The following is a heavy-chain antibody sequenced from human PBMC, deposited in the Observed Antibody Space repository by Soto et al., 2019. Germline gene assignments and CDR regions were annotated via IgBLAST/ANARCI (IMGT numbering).Heavy chain of an antibody. CDR2: ISYDGSNK. V-gene: IGHV3-30*14. J-gene: IGHJ6*02. Sequence: GGSLRLSCAASGLTFDSFAMHWVRQPPGKGLEWVAVISYDGSNKYYADSVKDRFTISRDNSNNMLYLQVNSLRTEDTAVYYCVKSSRRDITASRGMDVWGQGTTVTVSS. CDR3: VKSSRRDITASRGMDV. CDR1: GLTFDSFA. D-gene: IGHD2-15*01.